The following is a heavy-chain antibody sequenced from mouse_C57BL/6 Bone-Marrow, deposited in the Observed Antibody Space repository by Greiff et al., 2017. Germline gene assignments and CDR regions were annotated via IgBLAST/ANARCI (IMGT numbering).Heavy chain of an antibody. V-gene: IGHV2-2*01. J-gene: IGHJ3*01. CDR1: GFSLTSYG. CDR3: ARNRGKAWFAY. Sequence: VKLMESGPGLVQPSQSLSITCTVSGFSLTSYGVHWVRQSPGKGLEWLGVIWSGGSTDYNAAFISRLSISKDNSKSQVFSKMNSLQADDTAIYYCARNRGKAWFAYWGQGTLVTVSA. CDR2: IWSGGST.